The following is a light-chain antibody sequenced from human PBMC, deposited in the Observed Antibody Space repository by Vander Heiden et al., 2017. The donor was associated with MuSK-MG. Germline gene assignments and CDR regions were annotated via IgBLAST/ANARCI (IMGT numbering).Light chain of an antibody. CDR3: HSDDSNNQV. CDR2: EDN. CDR1: SGRIASNY. V-gene: IGLV6-57*03. Sequence: NFMLTQPHSVSESPGKTVTISCPRSSGRIASNYVQWFQQRPGRAPNTVIYEDNQRPSGVPDRFSGSIDSSSNSASLTIAGRKTEDEDDYYCHSDDSNNQVFGGGTKLTVL. J-gene: IGLJ2*01.